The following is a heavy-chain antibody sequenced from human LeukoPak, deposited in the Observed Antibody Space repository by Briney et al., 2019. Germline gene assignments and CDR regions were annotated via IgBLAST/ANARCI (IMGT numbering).Heavy chain of an antibody. V-gene: IGHV3-21*01. CDR3: ARANSGYDFTL. D-gene: IGHD5-12*01. Sequence: YYAASVKGRITISRDNAKNSLYLQMNSLRAEDTAVYYCARANSGYDFTLWGQGTLVTVSS. J-gene: IGHJ4*02.